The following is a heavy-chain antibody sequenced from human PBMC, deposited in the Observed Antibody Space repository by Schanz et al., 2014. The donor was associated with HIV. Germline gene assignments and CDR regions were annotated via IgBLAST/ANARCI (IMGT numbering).Heavy chain of an antibody. CDR3: ARSRYGDYPYYFDY. V-gene: IGHV1-69*01. CDR2: IIPLFGTA. Sequence: QVQLVQSGAEVKKPGSSVKVSCKASGGTFSSYGFIWVRQAPGQGLEWMGGIIPLFGTANYAQRFQGRVTITADESTSTAYMELSSLRSEDTAVYYCARSRYGDYPYYFDYWGQGTLVTVSS. J-gene: IGHJ4*02. D-gene: IGHD4-17*01. CDR1: GGTFSSYG.